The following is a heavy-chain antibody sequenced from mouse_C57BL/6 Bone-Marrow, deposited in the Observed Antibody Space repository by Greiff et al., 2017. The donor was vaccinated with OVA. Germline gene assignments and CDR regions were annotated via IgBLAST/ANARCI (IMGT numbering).Heavy chain of an antibody. Sequence: VQLQQSGPELVKPGASVKISCKASGYTFTDYYMNWVKQSHGKSLEWIGDINPNNGGTSYNQKFKGKATLTVDKSSSTAYMELRSLTSEDSAVYYCGYDYDYYWGQGTLVTVSA. D-gene: IGHD2-4*01. J-gene: IGHJ3*01. CDR2: INPNNGGT. CDR3: GYDYDYY. V-gene: IGHV1-26*01. CDR1: GYTFTDYY.